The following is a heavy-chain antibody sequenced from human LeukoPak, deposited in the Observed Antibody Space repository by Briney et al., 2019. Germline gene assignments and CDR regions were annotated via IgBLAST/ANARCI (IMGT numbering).Heavy chain of an antibody. D-gene: IGHD3-10*01. CDR1: GYTFTSYG. J-gene: IGHJ4*02. CDR3: ARGGETQRSPGSLY. Sequence: GASVKVSCKASGYTFTSYGISWVRQAPGQGLEWMGIINPSGGTTSYAQKFQGRVTMTRDTSTSTVYMELSSLRSEDTAVYYCARGGETQRSPGSLYWGQGTLVTVSS. V-gene: IGHV1-46*01. CDR2: INPSGGTT.